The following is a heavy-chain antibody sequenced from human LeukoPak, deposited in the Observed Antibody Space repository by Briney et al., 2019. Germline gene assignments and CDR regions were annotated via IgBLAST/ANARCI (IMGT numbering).Heavy chain of an antibody. CDR2: IFDSGTA. D-gene: IGHD2-15*01. CDR1: GGSISSYY. V-gene: IGHV4-59*01. Sequence: SETLSLTCTVSGGSISSYYWSWIRQPPGKALEWIGYIFDSGTANYHPSLKSRVTISIDTSENQFSLKLSSVTAADTAVYYCARKVYSFDVFDYWGQGTLVTVSS. CDR3: ARKVYSFDVFDY. J-gene: IGHJ4*02.